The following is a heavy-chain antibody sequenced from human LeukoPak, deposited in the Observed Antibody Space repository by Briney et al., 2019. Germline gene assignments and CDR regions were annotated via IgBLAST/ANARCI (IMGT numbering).Heavy chain of an antibody. CDR3: ARDFSYYYDSSGYYQYFDY. CDR2: ISSISSYI. V-gene: IGHV3-21*01. D-gene: IGHD3-22*01. CDR1: GFTFSSYS. Sequence: PGGSLRLSCAASGFTFSSYSMDWVRQAPGKGLEWVSSISSISSYIYYADSVKGRFTISRDNAKNSLYLQMNSLRAEDTAVYYCARDFSYYYDSSGYYQYFDYWGQGTLVTVSS. J-gene: IGHJ4*02.